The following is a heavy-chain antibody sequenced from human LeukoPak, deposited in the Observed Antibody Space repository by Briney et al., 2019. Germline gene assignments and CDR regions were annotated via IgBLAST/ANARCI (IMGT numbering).Heavy chain of an antibody. J-gene: IGHJ3*02. V-gene: IGHV4-39*07. CDR3: ARGPGLSGWWGDAFDI. Sequence: SETLSLTCTVSGGSISSSSYYWGWIRQPPGKGLEWIGSIYYSGSTYYNPSLKSRVTISVDTSKNQFSLKLSSVTAADTAVYYCARGPGLSGWWGDAFDIWGQGTMVTVSS. D-gene: IGHD6-19*01. CDR1: GGSISSSSYY. CDR2: IYYSGST.